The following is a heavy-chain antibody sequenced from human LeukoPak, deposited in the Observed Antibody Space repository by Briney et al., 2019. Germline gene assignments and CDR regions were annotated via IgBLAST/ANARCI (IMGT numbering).Heavy chain of an antibody. D-gene: IGHD3-3*01. CDR2: ISAYNGNT. CDR1: GYTFTSYG. V-gene: IGHV1-18*01. CDR3: ARDSGHYDFWSGYYLTPYYYYYYMDV. Sequence: ASVKVSCKASGYTFTSYGISWVRQAPGQGLEWMGWISAYNGNTNYAQKLQGRVTMTTDTSTSTAYMELRSLRSDDTAVYYCARDSGHYDFWSGYYLTPYYYYYYMDVWGKGTTVTVSS. J-gene: IGHJ6*03.